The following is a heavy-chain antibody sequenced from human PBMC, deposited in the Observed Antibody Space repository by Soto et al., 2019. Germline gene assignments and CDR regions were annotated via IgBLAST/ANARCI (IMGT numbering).Heavy chain of an antibody. CDR1: GFTFSSYS. D-gene: IGHD2-21*02. CDR3: ARGLGLYCGGDCPIWFDP. V-gene: IGHV3-48*01. Sequence: EVQLVESGGGLVQPGGSLRLSCAASGFTFSSYSMNWVRQAPGKGLEWVSYISSSSSTIYYADSVKGRFTISRDNAKNSLYLQMNSLRAEDTAVYYCARGLGLYCGGDCPIWFDPLGQGTLVTVSS. CDR2: ISSSSSTI. J-gene: IGHJ5*02.